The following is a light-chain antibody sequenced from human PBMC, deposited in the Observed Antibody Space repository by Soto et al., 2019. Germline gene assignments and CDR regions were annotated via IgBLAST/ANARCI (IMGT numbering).Light chain of an antibody. CDR3: QQYNNWPPIT. CDR1: QSVRSN. V-gene: IGKV3-15*01. J-gene: IGKJ5*01. CDR2: EAS. Sequence: EIVMTQSPATLSVSPGERFTLSCRASQSVRSNLAWYQQKPGQAPRLLIYEASTRATGVPARFSGSGSGTEFTLTITGLQSEDFAVYYCQQYNNWPPITFGQGTRLEIK.